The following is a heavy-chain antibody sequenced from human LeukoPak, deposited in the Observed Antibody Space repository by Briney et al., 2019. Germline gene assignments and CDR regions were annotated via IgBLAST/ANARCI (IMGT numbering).Heavy chain of an antibody. CDR1: RFAFSDYY. Sequence: GGSLRLSCAASRFAFSDYYMVWIRQAPGKGLEWVSYISNSGSSTKYADSVKGRFTISRDNAKNSLSLQMNSVRPEDTAVYYCARADRTSWFDYWGQGTLVTVSS. V-gene: IGHV3-11*03. D-gene: IGHD2-2*01. J-gene: IGHJ4*02. CDR3: ARADRTSWFDY. CDR2: ISNSGSST.